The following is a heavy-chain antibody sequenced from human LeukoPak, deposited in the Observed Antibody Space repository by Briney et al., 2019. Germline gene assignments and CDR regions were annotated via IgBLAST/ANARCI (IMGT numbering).Heavy chain of an antibody. V-gene: IGHV3-48*01. CDR1: GFVFSSYS. D-gene: IGHD4-23*01. CDR3: ARDRNGGSFDY. CDR2: LIVGNGNQ. J-gene: IGHJ4*02. Sequence: GGSLRLSCAASGFVFSSYSMNWVRQAPGKGLEWVSFLIVGNGNQHYADSVKGRLTISRDDAKNSLYLRMNSLRAEDTAVYYCARDRNGGSFDYWGQGTLVTVSS.